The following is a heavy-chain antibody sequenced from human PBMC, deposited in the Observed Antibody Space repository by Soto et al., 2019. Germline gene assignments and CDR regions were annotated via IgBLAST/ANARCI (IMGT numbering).Heavy chain of an antibody. D-gene: IGHD6-6*01. Sequence: QVQLQESCPGLVRPSDTLSLTCTVSGGSVSIGSYYWSCIRQSPGKGLGWIGYIDYSGSTRNNPAFESRVPISVDASKNQFSLKLHSLTAADTAFYFCARVRQLAHYSWGQGTLGTVSS. V-gene: IGHV4-61*01. CDR2: IDYSGST. J-gene: IGHJ4*02. CDR3: ARVRQLAHYS. CDR1: GGSVSIGSYY.